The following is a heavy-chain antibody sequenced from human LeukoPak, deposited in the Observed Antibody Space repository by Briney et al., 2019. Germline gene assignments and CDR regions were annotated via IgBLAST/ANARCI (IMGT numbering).Heavy chain of an antibody. CDR2: ISSSSSYI. CDR3: ASVRGATGAFDI. CDR1: GFTFSSYS. J-gene: IGHJ3*02. Sequence: GGSLSLSCAASGFTFSSYSMDWVRQAPGKGLEWVSAISSSSSYIYYADSVKGRFTISRDNATNSLYLQMDSLRAEDTAVYYCASVRGATGAFDIWGQGTMVTVSS. D-gene: IGHD3-16*01. V-gene: IGHV3-21*01.